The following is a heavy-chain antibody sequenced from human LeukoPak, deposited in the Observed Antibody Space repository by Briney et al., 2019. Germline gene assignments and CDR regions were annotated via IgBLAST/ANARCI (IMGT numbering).Heavy chain of an antibody. CDR2: IYYTGST. V-gene: IGHV4-30-4*02. CDR3: ASLADWYYYDDSGYPLGAFDI. CDR1: GGSISSGDYY. Sequence: PSETLSLTCTVSGGSISSGDYYWSWIRQPPGKGLEWIGYIYYTGSTYYNPSLKSRVTISVDTSKNQFSLKLTSVTAADTAVYYCASLADWYYYDDSGYPLGAFDIWGQGTMVTVSS. D-gene: IGHD3-22*01. J-gene: IGHJ3*02.